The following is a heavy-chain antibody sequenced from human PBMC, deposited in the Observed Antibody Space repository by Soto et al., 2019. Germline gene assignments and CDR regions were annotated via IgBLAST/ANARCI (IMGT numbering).Heavy chain of an antibody. V-gene: IGHV1-2*04. D-gene: IGHD2-15*01. Sequence: ASVKVSCKASGYTFTGYYMHWVRQAPGQGLEWMGWINPNSGGTNYAQKFQGWVTMTRDTSISTAYMELSRLRSDDTAVYYCTTHYCSGGSCPYQPGQNAFDIWGQGTMVTVSS. J-gene: IGHJ3*02. CDR3: TTHYCSGGSCPYQPGQNAFDI. CDR1: GYTFTGYY. CDR2: INPNSGGT.